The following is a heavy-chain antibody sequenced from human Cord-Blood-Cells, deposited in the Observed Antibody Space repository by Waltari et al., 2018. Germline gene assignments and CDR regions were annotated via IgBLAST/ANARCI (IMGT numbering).Heavy chain of an antibody. CDR2: IYYSGST. Sequence: QLQLQESGPGLVKPSETLSLTCTVSGGSISSSSYYWGWIRQPPGKGLEWIGSIYYSGSTYYNPSLKRRVTISVDTSKNQFSLKLSSVTAADTAVYYCARQDIVVVPAANWFDPWGQGTLVTVSS. V-gene: IGHV4-39*01. CDR3: ARQDIVVVPAANWFDP. J-gene: IGHJ5*02. CDR1: GGSISSSSYY. D-gene: IGHD2-2*01.